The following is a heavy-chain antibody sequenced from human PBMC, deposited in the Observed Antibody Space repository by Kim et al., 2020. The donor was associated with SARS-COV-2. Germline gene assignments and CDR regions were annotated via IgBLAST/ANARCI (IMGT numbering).Heavy chain of an antibody. J-gene: IGHJ6*02. Sequence: ASVKVSCKVSGYTLTELSMHWVRQAPGKGLEWMGGFDPEDGETIYAQKFQGRVTMTEDTSTDTAYMELSSLRSEDTAVYYCATDRGAVGLSYYYYGMDVWGQGTTVTVSS. CDR2: FDPEDGET. CDR3: ATDRGAVGLSYYYYGMDV. CDR1: GYTLTELS. V-gene: IGHV1-24*01. D-gene: IGHD3-10*01.